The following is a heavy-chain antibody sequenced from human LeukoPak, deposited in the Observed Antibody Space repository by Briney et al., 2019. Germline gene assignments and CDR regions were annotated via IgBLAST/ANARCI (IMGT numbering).Heavy chain of an antibody. CDR2: IYYSGSA. CDR1: GFTLSNAW. J-gene: IGHJ4*02. CDR3: ARVGGSYYRFDY. D-gene: IGHD1-26*01. Sequence: GSLRLSCAASGFTLSNAWMNWVRQPPGKGLEWIGYIYYSGSANYNPSLKSRVTISVDTSKNQFSLKLSSVTAADTAVYYCARVGGSYYRFDYWGQGTLVTVSS. V-gene: IGHV4-59*01.